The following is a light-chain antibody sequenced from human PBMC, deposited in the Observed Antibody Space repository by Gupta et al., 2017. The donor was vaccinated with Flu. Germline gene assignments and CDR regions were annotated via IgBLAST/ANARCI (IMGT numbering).Light chain of an antibody. Sequence: SVTISCTGTSSDVGGYKYVSWYQQHPGKAPKLMIYEVSKRPSGVPDRFSGSKSGSTASLTVSGLQAEDEADYYCSSYAGSNNWVFGGGTKLTVL. V-gene: IGLV2-8*01. CDR2: EVS. J-gene: IGLJ3*02. CDR3: SSYAGSNNWV. CDR1: SSDVGGYKY.